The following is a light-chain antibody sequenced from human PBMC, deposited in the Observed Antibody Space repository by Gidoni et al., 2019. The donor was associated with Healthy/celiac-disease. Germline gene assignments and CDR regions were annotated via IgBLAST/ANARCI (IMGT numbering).Light chain of an antibody. CDR3: QPYKSYPYT. V-gene: IGKV1-5*03. CDR1: QSISSW. CDR2: KAS. J-gene: IGKJ2*01. Sequence: DIQMTQSPSTLSASVGDRVTITCRASQSISSWLAWYQQKPGKAPKLLIYKASSLESGVPSRFSGSGSGTEFTLTISSLQPDDFATYYCQPYKSYPYTFGQGTKLEIK.